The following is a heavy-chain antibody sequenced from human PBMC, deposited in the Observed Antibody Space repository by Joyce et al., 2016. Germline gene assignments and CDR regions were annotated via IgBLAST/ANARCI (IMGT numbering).Heavy chain of an antibody. J-gene: IGHJ5*01. CDR3: ARNGAYSQDS. Sequence: QVQLQESGTGLVKPSGTLSLTCAVSGGSISSAPWWRWVRQPPGKGLEWIGEIYLGGSTTYDPALKSRVTRSVDKSKKQLSLKMNSVTAADTAVYYCARNGAYSQDSWGQGILVTVSS. CDR2: IYLGGST. D-gene: IGHD5-12*01. CDR1: GGSISSAPW. V-gene: IGHV4-4*02.